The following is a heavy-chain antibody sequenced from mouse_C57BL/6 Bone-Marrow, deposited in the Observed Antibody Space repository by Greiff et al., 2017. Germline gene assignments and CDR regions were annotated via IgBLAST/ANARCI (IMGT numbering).Heavy chain of an antibody. CDR3: ARRGYPWFAY. D-gene: IGHD3-1*01. V-gene: IGHV5-6*02. CDR2: ISSGGSYT. J-gene: IGHJ3*01. CDR1: GFTFSSYG. Sequence: EVKLVESGGDLVKPGGSLKLSCAASGFTFSSYGMSWVRPTPDKRLEWVATISSGGSYTYYPDSVKGRFTISRDNAKNTLYLQMSSLKSEDTAMYYCARRGYPWFAYWGQGTLVTVSA.